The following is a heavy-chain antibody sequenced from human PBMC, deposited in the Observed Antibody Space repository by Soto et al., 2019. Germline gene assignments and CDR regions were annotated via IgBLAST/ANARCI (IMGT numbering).Heavy chain of an antibody. J-gene: IGHJ4*02. CDR3: ARSPRSSPYFDY. CDR1: GYTFSNFS. Sequence: GESLKLSCQCSGYTFSNFSIAWVRLLPGKGLEYMGIIYPGDSETRYSPSFHGKVTISADRSIGTAYLQWSSLEASDSAFYFCARSPRSSPYFDYWGQGALVTVSS. V-gene: IGHV5-51*01. CDR2: IYPGDSET. D-gene: IGHD6-13*01.